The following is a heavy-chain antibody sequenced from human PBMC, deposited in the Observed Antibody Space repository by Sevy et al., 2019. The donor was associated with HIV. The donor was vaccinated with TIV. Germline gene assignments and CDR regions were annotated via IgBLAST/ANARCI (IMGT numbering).Heavy chain of an antibody. Sequence: GGSLRLSCTTSGFTFGDYAMNWVRQAPGKGLEWVAFLKSKADGGTVEHAASVKGRFTISRDDSKSIAYLQMNDLTTEDTGVYYCTRWKGLHYIFDYWGQGALVTVSS. CDR1: GFTFGDYA. CDR2: LKSKADGGTV. CDR3: TRWKGLHYIFDY. D-gene: IGHD1-1*01. J-gene: IGHJ4*02. V-gene: IGHV3-49*04.